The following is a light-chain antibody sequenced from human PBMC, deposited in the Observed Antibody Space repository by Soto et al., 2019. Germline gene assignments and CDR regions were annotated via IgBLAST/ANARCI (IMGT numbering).Light chain of an antibody. J-gene: IGKJ1*01. Sequence: ETVMTQSPATLSVSPGERVTLSCRASEGVGSNLAWYQQKPGQAPRVVIYGASTRAPGVPETFSGSGSGSEFTPTISSLQSEDSAIYYCQQYSDWPRTFGQGTKVEIK. CDR2: GAS. CDR3: QQYSDWPRT. CDR1: EGVGSN. V-gene: IGKV3-15*01.